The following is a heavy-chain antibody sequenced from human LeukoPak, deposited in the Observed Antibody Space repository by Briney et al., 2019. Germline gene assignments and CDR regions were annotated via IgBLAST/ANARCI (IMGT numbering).Heavy chain of an antibody. J-gene: IGHJ4*02. Sequence: ASVKVSCKASGYTFTGYYMHWVRQAPGQGLEWMAWINPNSGDTDYAHQFQGRVTMTRDTSISTAYMELSRLRSDDTAVYFCARGQLLASRLMDYWGQGMLVTVSS. V-gene: IGHV1-2*02. D-gene: IGHD2-21*01. CDR3: ARGQLLASRLMDY. CDR2: INPNSGDT. CDR1: GYTFTGYY.